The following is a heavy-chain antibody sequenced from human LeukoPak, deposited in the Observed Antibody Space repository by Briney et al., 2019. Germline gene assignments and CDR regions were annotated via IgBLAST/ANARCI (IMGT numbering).Heavy chain of an antibody. CDR3: ARDWSFYDSSGYHY. Sequence: GGSLRLSCAASGFTFSSYAMTWVRQAPGKGLEWVSGISGSGGKTNYAASVKGRFTISRDNSKNTLSLQMNSLRAEDTAVYYCARDWSFYDSSGYHYWGQGTLVTVSS. CDR2: ISGSGGKT. CDR1: GFTFSSYA. V-gene: IGHV3-23*01. J-gene: IGHJ4*02. D-gene: IGHD3-22*01.